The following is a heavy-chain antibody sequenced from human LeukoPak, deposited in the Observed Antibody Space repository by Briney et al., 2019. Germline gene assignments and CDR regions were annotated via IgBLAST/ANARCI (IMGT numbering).Heavy chain of an antibody. CDR1: GFTFSSYA. CDR2: ISGSGGGTT. D-gene: IGHD6-6*01. CDR3: AKDHTTAARIFDY. V-gene: IGHV3-23*01. J-gene: IGHJ4*02. Sequence: GGSLRLSCAASGFTFSSYAMSWVRQAPGKGLEWVSGISGSGGGTTYYTDSVKGRFTISRDNPKNTLYLQMNSLRVEDTAVYYCAKDHTTAARIFDYWGQGTRVTVSS.